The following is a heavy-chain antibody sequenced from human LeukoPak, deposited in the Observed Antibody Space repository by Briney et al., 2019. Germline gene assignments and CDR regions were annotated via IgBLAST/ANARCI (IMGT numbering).Heavy chain of an antibody. D-gene: IGHD4-23*01. CDR2: INHSGST. V-gene: IGHV4-34*01. J-gene: IGHJ4*02. CDR3: ASPGRLYGGNAGGDY. Sequence: PSETLSLTCAVHGGSFSGYYWSWIRPPPREGLEWIGEINHSGSTNYIPSLKSRVTISVDTSKNQFSLKLSSVTAADTAVYYCASPGRLYGGNAGGDYWGQGTLVTVSS. CDR1: GGSFSGYY.